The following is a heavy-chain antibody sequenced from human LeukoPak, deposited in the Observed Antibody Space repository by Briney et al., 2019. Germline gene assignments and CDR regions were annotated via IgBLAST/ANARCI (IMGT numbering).Heavy chain of an antibody. J-gene: IGHJ6*02. CDR2: ISYDGSNK. CDR3: AKDLDLKHDYGDYPYYYYGMDV. CDR1: GFTFSSYG. V-gene: IGHV3-30*18. Sequence: GGSLRLSRAASGFTFSSYGMHWVRQVPGKGLEWVAVISYDGSNKYYADSVKGRFTISRDNSKNTLYLQMNSLRAEDTAVYYCAKDLDLKHDYGDYPYYYYGMDVWGQGTTVTVSS. D-gene: IGHD4-17*01.